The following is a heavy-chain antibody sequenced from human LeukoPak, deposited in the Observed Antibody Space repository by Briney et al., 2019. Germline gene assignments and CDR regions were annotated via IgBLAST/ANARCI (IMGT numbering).Heavy chain of an antibody. CDR1: GYTFTGYY. J-gene: IGHJ3*02. CDR3: ARPRFLSRYYGSGSSFQTLDAFDI. V-gene: IGHV1-2*02. Sequence: ASVKVSCKASGYTFTGYYMHWVRQAPGQGLEWMGWINPNSGGTNYAQKFQGRVTMTRDTSISTAYMELSRLKASDTAMYYCARPRFLSRYYGSGSSFQTLDAFDIWGQGTMVTVSS. D-gene: IGHD3-10*01. CDR2: INPNSGGT.